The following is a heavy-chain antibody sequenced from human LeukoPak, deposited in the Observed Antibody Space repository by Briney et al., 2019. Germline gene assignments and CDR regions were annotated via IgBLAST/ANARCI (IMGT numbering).Heavy chain of an antibody. CDR1: GFTLSGYY. V-gene: IGHV3-11*01. D-gene: IGHD1-26*01. Sequence: GGALRLSPAASGFTLSGYYMSWVPQAPGEGLGGGSYISSSGSTIYYADSVKGRFTISRDNAKNSLYLQMNSLRAEDTAVYYCASNPRKSGSYSGDYWGQGTLVTVSS. J-gene: IGHJ4*02. CDR3: ASNPRKSGSYSGDY. CDR2: ISSSGSTI.